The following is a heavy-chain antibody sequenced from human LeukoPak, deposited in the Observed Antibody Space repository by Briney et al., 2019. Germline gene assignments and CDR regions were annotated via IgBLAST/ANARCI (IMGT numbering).Heavy chain of an antibody. CDR1: GGTFSSYA. D-gene: IGHD3-10*01. CDR2: IIPIFGTA. Sequence: SVKVSCKASGGTFSSYAISWMRQAPGQGLEWMGGIIPIFGTANYAQKFQGRVTITADESTSTAYMELSSLRSEDTAVYYCARADMVRGVHPYYYYGMDVWGKGTTVTVSS. V-gene: IGHV1-69*01. J-gene: IGHJ6*04. CDR3: ARADMVRGVHPYYYYGMDV.